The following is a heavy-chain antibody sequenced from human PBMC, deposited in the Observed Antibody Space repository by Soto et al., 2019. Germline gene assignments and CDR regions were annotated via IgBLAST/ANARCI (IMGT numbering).Heavy chain of an antibody. CDR2: ISGSGGST. CDR1: GFTFSSYA. CDR3: AKVVPAASYYYYYGMDV. Sequence: GGSLRLSCAASGFTFSSYAMSWVRQAPGKGLEWVSAISGSGGSTYYADSVKGRFTISRDNSKNTLYLQMNSLRAEDTAVYYCAKVVPAASYYYYYGMDVWGQGTTVTVSS. J-gene: IGHJ6*02. V-gene: IGHV3-23*01. D-gene: IGHD2-2*01.